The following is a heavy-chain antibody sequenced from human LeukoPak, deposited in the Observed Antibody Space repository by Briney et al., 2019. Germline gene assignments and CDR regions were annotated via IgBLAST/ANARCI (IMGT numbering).Heavy chain of an antibody. D-gene: IGHD2-2*01. Sequence: GGSLRLSCVASGFIVSSNYMSWVRQAPGKGLEWVSVIQSGGITDHADSVKGRFTISRDNSKNTLYLQINTLRAEDTAVYYCARGCSTTSCCFDHWGQGTLVTVSS. CDR2: IQSGGIT. CDR1: GFIVSSNY. CDR3: ARGCSTTSCCFDH. J-gene: IGHJ4*02. V-gene: IGHV3-53*01.